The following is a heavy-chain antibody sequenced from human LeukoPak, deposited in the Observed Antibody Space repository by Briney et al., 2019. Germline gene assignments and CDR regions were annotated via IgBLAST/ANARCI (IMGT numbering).Heavy chain of an antibody. CDR3: ARDHVVVAADLVDY. J-gene: IGHJ4*02. CDR1: GYTFTSYG. CDR2: ISAYNGNT. V-gene: IGHV1-18*01. D-gene: IGHD2-15*01. Sequence: ASVQVSCQASGYTFTSYGISWVRQAPGQGLEWMGWISAYNGNTNYAQKLQGRVTMTTDTSTSTAYMELRSLRSDDAAVYYCARDHVVVAADLVDYWGQGTLVTVSS.